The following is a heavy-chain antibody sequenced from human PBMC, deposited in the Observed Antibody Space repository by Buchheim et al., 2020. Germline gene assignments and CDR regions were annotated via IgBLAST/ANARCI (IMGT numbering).Heavy chain of an antibody. CDR1: GGSISSSSYY. V-gene: IGHV4-39*01. CDR3: ARHGPRGLHPAFDY. J-gene: IGHJ4*02. CDR2: IYYSGST. D-gene: IGHD4-11*01. Sequence: QLQLQESGPGLVKPSETLSLTCTVSGGSISSSSYYWGWIRQPPGKGLEWIGSIYYSGSTYYNPSLKSRVTISVATSKNQFSLKLSSVTAADTAVYYCARHGPRGLHPAFDYWGQGTL.